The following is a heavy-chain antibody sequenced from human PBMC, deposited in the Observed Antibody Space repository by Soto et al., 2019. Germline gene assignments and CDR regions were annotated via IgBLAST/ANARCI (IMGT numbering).Heavy chain of an antibody. CDR1: GFTFSDYY. CDR2: ISSSSSYT. J-gene: IGHJ3*02. V-gene: IGHV3-11*06. CDR3: ASIPDKYYYDSSGYHDAFDI. Sequence: GGSLRLSCAASGFTFSDYYMSWIRQAPGKGLEWVSYISSSSSYTNYADSVKGRFTISRDNAKNSLYLQMNSLRAEDTAVYYCASIPDKYYYDSSGYHDAFDIWGQGTMVTVS. D-gene: IGHD3-22*01.